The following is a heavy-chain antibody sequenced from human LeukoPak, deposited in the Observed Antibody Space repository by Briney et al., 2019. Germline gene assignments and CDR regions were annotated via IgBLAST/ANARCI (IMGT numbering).Heavy chain of an antibody. CDR1: GFTFSNYG. CDR3: ANNFDY. CDR2: IWHDGSNK. J-gene: IGHJ4*02. Sequence: GGSLRLSCTTSGFTFSNYGMHWVRQAPGKGLEWVAVIWHDGSNKYYTDSVKGRFTIFRDNSKNTLYLQMNSLRPEDTAMYYCANNFDYWGQGTLVTVSS. V-gene: IGHV3-33*06.